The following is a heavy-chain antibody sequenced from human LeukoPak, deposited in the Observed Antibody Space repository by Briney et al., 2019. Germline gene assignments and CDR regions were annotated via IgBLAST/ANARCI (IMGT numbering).Heavy chain of an antibody. J-gene: IGHJ5*02. D-gene: IGHD1-1*01. CDR2: IYHTGST. Sequence: SETLSLTCAVSGGSISSITWWSWVRQPPGKGLEWIGEIYHTGSTNYNPSLKSRVTMSVDKSKNQFSLNLNSVTAADTAVYYCAREGGPQSLRGTFDPWGQGTLVTVSS. CDR3: AREGGPQSLRGTFDP. CDR1: GGSISSITW. V-gene: IGHV4-4*02.